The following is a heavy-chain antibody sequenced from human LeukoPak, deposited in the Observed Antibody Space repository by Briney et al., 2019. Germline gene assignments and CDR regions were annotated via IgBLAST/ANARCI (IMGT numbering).Heavy chain of an antibody. J-gene: IGHJ5*02. CDR2: ISSSSSYI. D-gene: IGHD3-9*01. CDR1: GFTFSSYS. V-gene: IGHV3-21*01. Sequence: GGSLRLSCAASGFTFSSYSMNWVRQAPGKGLEWVSSISSSSSYIYYADSVKSRLTISRDNAKNSLYLQMNSLRAEDTAVYYCARDWDYDILTGYYKYNWFDPWGQGTLVTVSS. CDR3: ARDWDYDILTGYYKYNWFDP.